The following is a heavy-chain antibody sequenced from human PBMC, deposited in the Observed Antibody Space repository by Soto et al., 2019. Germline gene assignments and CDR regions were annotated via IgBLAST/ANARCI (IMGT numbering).Heavy chain of an antibody. D-gene: IGHD1-26*01. CDR3: ARGSGSYYAY. Sequence: SETLSLTCTVSGASVSSGNYYWSWIRQPPGKGLECIGYISYSGSTNYNTSLKNRVTISIDTSKNQFSLKLSSVTAADTAVYYCARGSGSYYAYWGQGTLVTVS. J-gene: IGHJ4*02. CDR2: ISYSGST. CDR1: GASVSSGNYY. V-gene: IGHV4-61*01.